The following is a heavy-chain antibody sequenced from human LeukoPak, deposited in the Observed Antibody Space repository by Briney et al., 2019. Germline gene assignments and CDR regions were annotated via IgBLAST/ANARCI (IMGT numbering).Heavy chain of an antibody. Sequence: ASVKVSCKASGGTFSSYAISWVRQAPGQGLEWMGWISAYNGNTNYAQKVQGRVTMTTDTSTSTAYMELRSLRSDDTAVYYCARAIFDFWSGYPYYFDYWGQGTLVTVSS. CDR3: ARAIFDFWSGYPYYFDY. J-gene: IGHJ4*02. D-gene: IGHD3-3*01. CDR1: GGTFSSYA. CDR2: ISAYNGNT. V-gene: IGHV1-18*01.